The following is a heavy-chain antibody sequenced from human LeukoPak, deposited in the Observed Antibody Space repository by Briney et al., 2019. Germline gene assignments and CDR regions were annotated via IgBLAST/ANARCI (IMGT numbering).Heavy chain of an antibody. D-gene: IGHD2/OR15-2a*01. CDR1: GFTFSNYW. V-gene: IGHV3-74*01. CDR3: ARGKTESRDAFDI. J-gene: IGHJ3*02. CDR2: IKSDGSYT. Sequence: GGSLRLSCAASGFTFSNYWMHWVRQVPGKGLVWVSRIKSDGSYTSDADSVTGRFTISRDNAKNTLYLQMNSLRAEDTAVYYCARGKTESRDAFDIWGQGTMVTASS.